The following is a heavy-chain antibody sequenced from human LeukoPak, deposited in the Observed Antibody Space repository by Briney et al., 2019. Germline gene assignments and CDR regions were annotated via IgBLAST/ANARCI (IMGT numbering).Heavy chain of an antibody. CDR3: ARQGYYGSGSYLADY. CDR1: GYMLNTYW. Sequence: GESLKISCKVSGYMLNTYWIGWVRQMPGKRLEWLGVIYPGDSNTRYIPSFQGQVTFSVDKSISTVYLQWSSLKASDTAIFYCARQGYYGSGSYLADYWGQGTLVTVSS. J-gene: IGHJ4*02. CDR2: IYPGDSNT. D-gene: IGHD3-10*01. V-gene: IGHV5-51*01.